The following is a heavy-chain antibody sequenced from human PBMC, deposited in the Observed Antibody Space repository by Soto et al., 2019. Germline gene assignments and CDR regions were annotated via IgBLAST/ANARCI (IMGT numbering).Heavy chain of an antibody. CDR1: GYNFNNYW. CDR3: ARRSPGHLGGTDG. J-gene: IGHJ6*02. Sequence: GESLKISCRTSGYNFNNYWIAWLRQMPGKGLAWLGTIYPGDSEVKSTPSFQGRVIISADESITTDYLQWSSLEASDTAMYYCARRSPGHLGGTDGWGQGTTVPVSS. V-gene: IGHV5-51*01. CDR2: IYPGDSEV. D-gene: IGHD3-9*01.